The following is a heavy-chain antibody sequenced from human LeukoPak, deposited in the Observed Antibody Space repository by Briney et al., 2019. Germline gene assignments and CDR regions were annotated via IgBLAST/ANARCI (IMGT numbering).Heavy chain of an antibody. CDR3: AREIWSGYSMGPDY. CDR1: GFTFTSSA. D-gene: IGHD3-3*01. J-gene: IGHJ4*02. V-gene: IGHV1-58*02. CDR2: IVVGSGNT. Sequence: GASVKVSCKASGFTFTSSAMQWVRQARGQRLGWRGWIVVGSGNTNYAQKFQERVTITRDMSTSTAYMELSSLRAEDTAGYYCAREIWSGYSMGPDYWGQGTLVTVSS.